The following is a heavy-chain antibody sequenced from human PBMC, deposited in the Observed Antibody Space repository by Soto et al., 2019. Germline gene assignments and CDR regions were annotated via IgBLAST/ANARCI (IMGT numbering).Heavy chain of an antibody. CDR3: AKSRYSDSSGDFYDY. CDR2: IGGSGRTT. D-gene: IGHD3-22*01. Sequence: EVQLLESGGGLVQPGGSLSLSCAASAFTFNNYAMSWVRQAPGKGLEWVSGIGGSGRTTYYADSVKGRFTISRDNSNNTLFLQMNSLNAEDTDVYYCAKSRYSDSSGDFYDYWGQGTLVTVSS. J-gene: IGHJ4*02. V-gene: IGHV3-23*01. CDR1: AFTFNNYA.